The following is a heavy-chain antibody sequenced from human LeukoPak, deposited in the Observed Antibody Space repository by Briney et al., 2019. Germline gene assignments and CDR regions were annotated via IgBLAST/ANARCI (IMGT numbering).Heavy chain of an antibody. Sequence: GGSLRLSCAASGFTFSSYGMHWVRQAPGKGLEWVAVISYDGSNKYYADSVKGRFTISRDNSKNTLYLQMNSLRAEDTAVYYCASKRKWYYYDSSGYYGIDYWGQGTLVTVSS. CDR1: GFTFSSYG. D-gene: IGHD3-22*01. CDR2: ISYDGSNK. CDR3: ASKRKWYYYDSSGYYGIDY. J-gene: IGHJ4*02. V-gene: IGHV3-30*03.